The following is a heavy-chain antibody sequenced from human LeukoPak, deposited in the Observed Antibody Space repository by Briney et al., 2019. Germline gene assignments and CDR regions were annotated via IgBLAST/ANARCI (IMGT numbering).Heavy chain of an antibody. Sequence: GGSLRLSCAASGFTFSSYWMSWVRQAPGKGLEWVASIKQDGSEKYYVDSVKGRFTISRDNAKNSLYLQMNSLRAEDTAVYYCARGDPDISFGVVGDAFDIWGQGTMVTVSS. J-gene: IGHJ3*02. D-gene: IGHD3-3*01. V-gene: IGHV3-7*01. CDR3: ARGDPDISFGVVGDAFDI. CDR2: IKQDGSEK. CDR1: GFTFSSYW.